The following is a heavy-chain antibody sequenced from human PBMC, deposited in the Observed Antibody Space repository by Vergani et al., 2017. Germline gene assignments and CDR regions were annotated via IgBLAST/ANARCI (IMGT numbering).Heavy chain of an antibody. D-gene: IGHD4-17*01. CDR2: LSGSGGST. CDR1: GFTFSSYA. J-gene: IGHJ6*03. Sequence: EVQLLESGGGLVQPGGSLRLSCAASGFTFSSYAMSWVRPAPGKGLEWVSALSGSGGSTYYADSAKGRFTISRDNSKNTLYLQMNSLRAEDTAVFYCAKGSTPYGDYYYYYYMDVWGKGTTVTVSS. V-gene: IGHV3-23*01. CDR3: AKGSTPYGDYYYYYYMDV.